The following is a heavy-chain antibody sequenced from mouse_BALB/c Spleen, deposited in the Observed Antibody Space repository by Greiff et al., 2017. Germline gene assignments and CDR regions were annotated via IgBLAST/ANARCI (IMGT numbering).Heavy chain of an antibody. D-gene: IGHD2-12*01. J-gene: IGHJ3*01. CDR1: GYTFTDYN. CDR2: INPNNGGT. CDR3: ARAIPLFAY. V-gene: IGHV1-18*01. Sequence: VQLQQSGPELVKPGASVKIPCKASGYTFTDYNMDWVKQSHGKSLEWIGDINPNNGGTIYNQKFKGKATLTVDKSSSTAYMELRSLTSEDTAVYYCARAIPLFAYWGQGTLVTVSA.